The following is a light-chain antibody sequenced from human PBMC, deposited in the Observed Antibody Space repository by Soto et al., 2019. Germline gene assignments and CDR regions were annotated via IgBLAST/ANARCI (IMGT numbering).Light chain of an antibody. V-gene: IGKV3-20*01. CDR1: QSVNTNF. CDR2: EAS. J-gene: IGKJ1*01. Sequence: EIVLTQSPGTLALSPGERATLSCMASQSVNTNFLAWYQHKPGQSPRLLIFEASSRATGIPDRYSGSGSGTDFNLTISRLEPEDFAVYYCQQYVNSPSTFGQGTKVELK. CDR3: QQYVNSPST.